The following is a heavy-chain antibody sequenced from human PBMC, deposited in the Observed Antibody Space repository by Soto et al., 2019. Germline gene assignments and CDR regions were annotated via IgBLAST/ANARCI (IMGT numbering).Heavy chain of an antibody. CDR2: ISYDGSNK. Sequence: PGGSLRLSCAASGFTFSSYAMHWVRQAPGKGLEWVAVISYDGSNKYYADSVKGRFTISRDNSKNTLYLQMNSLRAEDTAVYYCARAYYYDSSGYYLSGYWGQGT. D-gene: IGHD3-22*01. V-gene: IGHV3-30-3*01. CDR3: ARAYYYDSSGYYLSGY. J-gene: IGHJ4*02. CDR1: GFTFSSYA.